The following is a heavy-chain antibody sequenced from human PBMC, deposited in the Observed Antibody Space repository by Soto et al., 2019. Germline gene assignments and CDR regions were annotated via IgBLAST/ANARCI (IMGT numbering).Heavy chain of an antibody. Sequence: EVQLVESGGGPIQRGGSLKLSCAASGLDVTRNYMSWVRQAPGKGLEWVSVMSSGVYTYYADSVKGRFTISRDNSKNTLFLQINSLIAEDTAVYYCARLFGRYGWFDPWGQGTLVTVSS. CDR3: ARLFGRYGWFDP. CDR1: GLDVTRNY. J-gene: IGHJ5*02. V-gene: IGHV3-53*01. D-gene: IGHD2-21*01. CDR2: MSSGVYT.